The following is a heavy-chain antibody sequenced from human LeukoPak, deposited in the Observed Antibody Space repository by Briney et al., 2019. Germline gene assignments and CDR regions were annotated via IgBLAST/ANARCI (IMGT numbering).Heavy chain of an antibody. CDR2: TYYRSKWYN. CDR3: ASGGVSVVAATRYYYGMDV. CDR1: VDSVSSNSAA. D-gene: IGHD2-15*01. V-gene: IGHV6-1*01. Sequence: SQTLSLTCAISVDSVSSNSAAWNWIRQSPSRGLEWLVRTYYRSKWYNGYAVSVKSRITINPDTSKNQFSLQLNSVTPEDTAVYYCASGGVSVVAATRYYYGMDVWGQGTTVTVSS. J-gene: IGHJ6*02.